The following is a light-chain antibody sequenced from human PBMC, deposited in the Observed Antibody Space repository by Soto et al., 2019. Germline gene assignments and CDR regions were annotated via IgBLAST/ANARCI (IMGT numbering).Light chain of an antibody. Sequence: IVLTQSPATVSLSXGERGSRTLMANMRVSSKVAWYQQKPPLSPRLXXYGASTRVHGSPARFSGSGSATAFTPTISSLQSEDFALYYCQQYDKWPWTFGQGTKVDIK. J-gene: IGKJ1*01. CDR1: MRVSSK. V-gene: IGKV3-15*01. CDR3: QQYDKWPWT. CDR2: GAS.